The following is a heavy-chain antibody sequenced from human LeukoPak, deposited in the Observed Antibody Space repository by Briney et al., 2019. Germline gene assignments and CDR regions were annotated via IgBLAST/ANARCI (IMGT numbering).Heavy chain of an antibody. CDR3: AKGSDFWSGYYIPGYMDV. CDR1: GFIFNSYG. D-gene: IGHD3-3*01. V-gene: IGHV3-30*02. Sequence: GGSLRLSCVASGFIFNSYGMHWVRQAPGKGPEWVAFIRFDGGNKYYADSVKGRFTISRENSMNTLYVQMDSLRAEDTAVYYCAKGSDFWSGYYIPGYMDVWGKGTTVTVSS. J-gene: IGHJ6*03. CDR2: IRFDGGNK.